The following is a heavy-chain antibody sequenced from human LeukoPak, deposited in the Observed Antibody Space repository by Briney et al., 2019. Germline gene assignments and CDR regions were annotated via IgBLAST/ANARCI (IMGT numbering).Heavy chain of an antibody. CDR1: GYTFTSYY. Sequence: GASVRVSCTASGYTFTSYYMHWVRQAPGQGLEWMGIINPSGGSTSYAQTFRGRVTMTRDTSTSTVYMELSSLRSEDTAVYYCASGEAYYDFWSGYKAFDYWGQGTLVTVSS. CDR3: ASGEAYYDFWSGYKAFDY. V-gene: IGHV1-46*01. J-gene: IGHJ4*02. CDR2: INPSGGST. D-gene: IGHD3-3*01.